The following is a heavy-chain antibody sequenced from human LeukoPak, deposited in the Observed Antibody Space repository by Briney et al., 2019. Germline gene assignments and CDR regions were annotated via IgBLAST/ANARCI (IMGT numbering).Heavy chain of an antibody. J-gene: IGHJ4*02. CDR3: ARDQWIFGDFDY. V-gene: IGHV3-30*04. D-gene: IGHD2-2*03. CDR2: ISYDGSNK. Sequence: PGGSLRLSCAASGFTFSSYAMHWVRQAPGKGLEWVAVISYDGSNKYYADSVKGRFTISRDNSKNTLYLQMNSLRAEDTAVYYCARDQWIFGDFDYWGQGTLVTVSS. CDR1: GFTFSSYA.